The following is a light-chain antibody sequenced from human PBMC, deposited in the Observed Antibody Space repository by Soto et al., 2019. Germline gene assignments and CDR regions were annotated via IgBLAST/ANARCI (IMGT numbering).Light chain of an antibody. J-gene: IGKJ3*01. Sequence: EIVLTQSPGTVSLSPGERATLSCRASQSVSSSYLAWYQQKPGQAPRLLIYGASIRSTGIPDRFSGSGSGTDFTLTISRLEPEDFAAYYCQQYGSSLFTFGPGTKVDIK. CDR2: GAS. V-gene: IGKV3-20*01. CDR3: QQYGSSLFT. CDR1: QSVSSSY.